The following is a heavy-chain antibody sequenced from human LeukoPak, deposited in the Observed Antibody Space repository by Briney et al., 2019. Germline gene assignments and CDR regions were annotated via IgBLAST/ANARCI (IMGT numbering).Heavy chain of an antibody. J-gene: IGHJ4*02. CDR3: AKNWNYFDY. CDR2: ISYDGSNK. Sequence: GRSLRLSCAASGFTFSSYGMHWVRQAPGKGLEWVAVISYDGSNKYYAASVKGRITISSNNSKNTLYLQMNSLRAEDTAVYYCAKNWNYFDYWGQGTLVTVSS. V-gene: IGHV3-30*18. D-gene: IGHD1-1*01. CDR1: GFTFSSYG.